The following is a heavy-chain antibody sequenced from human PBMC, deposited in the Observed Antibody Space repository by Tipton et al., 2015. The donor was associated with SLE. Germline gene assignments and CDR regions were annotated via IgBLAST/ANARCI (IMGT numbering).Heavy chain of an antibody. CDR2: IYTSGST. CDR3: ARARWIAALDAFDI. V-gene: IGHV4-61*02. Sequence: LRLSCTVSGGSISSGSYYWSWIRQPAGKGLEWIGRIYTSGSTNYNPSLKSRVTISVDTSKNQFSLKLSSVTAADTAVYYCARARWIAALDAFDIWGQGTMVTVSS. CDR1: GGSISSGSYY. D-gene: IGHD6-6*01. J-gene: IGHJ3*02.